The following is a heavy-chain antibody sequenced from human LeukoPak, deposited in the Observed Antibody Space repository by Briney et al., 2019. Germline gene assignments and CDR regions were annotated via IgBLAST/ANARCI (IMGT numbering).Heavy chain of an antibody. CDR3: ARVMLGTVALDY. CDR1: GFTFSSYA. D-gene: IGHD4-23*01. J-gene: IGHJ4*02. V-gene: IGHV3-30*14. Sequence: PGGSLRLSCAASGFTFSSYAMHWVRQAPGKGLEWVAVISYDGSNKYYADSVKGRFIISRDISKNTLYLQMNSLRAEDTAVYYCARVMLGTVALDYWGQGTLVTVSS. CDR2: ISYDGSNK.